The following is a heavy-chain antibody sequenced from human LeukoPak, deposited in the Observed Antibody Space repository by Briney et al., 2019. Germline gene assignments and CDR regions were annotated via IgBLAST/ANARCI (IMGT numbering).Heavy chain of an antibody. CDR1: GGSISSYY. J-gene: IGHJ4*02. CDR3: ARGSRELYYFDY. V-gene: IGHV4-59*01. Sequence: SETLSLTCTVSGGSISSYYWSWIRQPPAQGLEWIGYIYYSGSTKYNPSLKSRVTISVDASKTQFSLKLNSVTAADTAVYYCARGSRELYYFDYWGQGTLVTVSS. D-gene: IGHD1-7*01. CDR2: IYYSGST.